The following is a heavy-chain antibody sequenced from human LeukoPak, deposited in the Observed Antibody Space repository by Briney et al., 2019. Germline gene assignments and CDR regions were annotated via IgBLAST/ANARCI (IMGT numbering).Heavy chain of an antibody. V-gene: IGHV4-34*01. D-gene: IGHD3-9*01. CDR1: GGSFSGDY. CDR3: ARHKDDILTGYYMGGYYYYMDV. CDR2: INHSGST. Sequence: SETLSLTCAVHGGSFSGDYWSWIRQPPGKGREWVGEINHSGSTNYNPSLKSRVTISVDTSKNQFCLKLSSVTAADTAVYYCARHKDDILTGYYMGGYYYYMDVWGKGTTVTVSS. J-gene: IGHJ6*03.